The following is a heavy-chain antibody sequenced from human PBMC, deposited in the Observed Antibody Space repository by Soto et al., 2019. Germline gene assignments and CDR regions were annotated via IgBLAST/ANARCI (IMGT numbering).Heavy chain of an antibody. V-gene: IGHV2-5*02. Sequence: QITLKESGPTVVKPTQTLTLTCTLSGFSLATSGLGVGWVRQPPGKALEWLALIYWDDDQRYSSSLKSRLTITMDNSKXXXXXXMTNXDPVDTATYYCAHTTVTFYGFDVWGQGTMVTVSS. D-gene: IGHD4-17*01. J-gene: IGHJ3*01. CDR3: AHTTVTFYGFDV. CDR1: GFSLATSGLG. CDR2: IYWDDDQ.